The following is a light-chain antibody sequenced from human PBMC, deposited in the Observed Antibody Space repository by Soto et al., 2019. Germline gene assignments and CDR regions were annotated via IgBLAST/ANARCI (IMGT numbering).Light chain of an antibody. CDR3: QVWDSRSDHYV. Sequence: SYELTQPPSVSVSPGQTASISCGGNIIGSRSVHWYQQKPGQASVLVVYDDRGRPSGIPERFAGSKSGNTAPLTISGVEAEDEGDYYCQVWDSRSDHYVFGTGTKVTVL. J-gene: IGLJ1*01. CDR2: DDR. V-gene: IGLV3-21*02. CDR1: IIGSRS.